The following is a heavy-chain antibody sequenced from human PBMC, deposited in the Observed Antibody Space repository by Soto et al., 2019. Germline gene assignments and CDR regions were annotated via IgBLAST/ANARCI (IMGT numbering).Heavy chain of an antibody. CDR2: IIPIFGTA. D-gene: IGHD3-10*01. J-gene: IGHJ4*02. CDR1: GGTFSSYA. V-gene: IGHV1-69*13. Sequence: GASVKVSCKASGGTFSSYAISWVRRAPGQGLEWMGGIIPIFGTANYAQKFQGRVTITADESTSTAYMELSSLRSEDTAVYYCAGGWFGEFVYYFDYWGQGTLVTVSS. CDR3: AGGWFGEFVYYFDY.